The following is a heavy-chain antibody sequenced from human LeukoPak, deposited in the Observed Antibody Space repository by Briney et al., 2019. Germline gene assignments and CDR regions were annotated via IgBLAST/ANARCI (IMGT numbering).Heavy chain of an antibody. D-gene: IGHD3-10*01. V-gene: IGHV4-4*07. CDR2: IYTSGST. CDR1: GGSISSYY. Sequence: PSETLSLTCTVSGGSISSYYWSWIRQPAGKGLEWIGRIYTSGSTNYNPSLKSRVTMSVDTSKNQFSLKLSSVTAADTAVYYCATHMAGNYGSGSYYNRYYFDYWGQGTLVTVSS. CDR3: ATHMAGNYGSGSYYNRYYFDY. J-gene: IGHJ4*02.